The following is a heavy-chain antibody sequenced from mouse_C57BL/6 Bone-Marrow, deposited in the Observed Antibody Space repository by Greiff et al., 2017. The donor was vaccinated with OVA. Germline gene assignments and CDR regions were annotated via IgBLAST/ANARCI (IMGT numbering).Heavy chain of an antibody. CDR2: INPGSGGT. CDR3: ARSKYFDY. V-gene: IGHV1-54*01. Sequence: VQLQQSGAELVRPGTSVKVSCKASGYAFTNYLIEWVKQRPGQGLEWIGVINPGSGGTNYNEKFKGKVTLTADKSSSTAYMQLSILTSEDSAVYFCARSKYFDYWGQGTTLTVSS. CDR1: GYAFTNYL. J-gene: IGHJ2*01.